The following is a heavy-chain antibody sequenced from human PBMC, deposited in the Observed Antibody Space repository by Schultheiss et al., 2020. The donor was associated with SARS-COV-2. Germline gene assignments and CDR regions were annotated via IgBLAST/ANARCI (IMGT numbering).Heavy chain of an antibody. D-gene: IGHD6-13*01. CDR1: GGSIRSTDFY. V-gene: IGHV4-30-4*01. CDR3: ASMTRDSSSWLDY. J-gene: IGHJ4*02. CDR2: IDYSGRI. Sequence: SQTLSLTCTVSGGSIRSTDFYWSWIRRSPGKGLECIGYIDYSGRIFYNPSLKSRLTISVDTSKNQFSLKLTSLTAADTAVYYCASMTRDSSSWLDYWGQGTLVTVSS.